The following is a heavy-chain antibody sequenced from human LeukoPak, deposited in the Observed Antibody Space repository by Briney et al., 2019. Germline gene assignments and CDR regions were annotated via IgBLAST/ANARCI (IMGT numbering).Heavy chain of an antibody. CDR2: IKTDGSEK. J-gene: IGHJ5*02. Sequence: GGSLRLSCEASGFTFSSYWMSWVHQAPGKGLEWVANIKTDGSEKYYVDSVKGRFTISRDNAKNSLYLQMNSLRAEDTAVYYCARDYTGYFPWGQGTLVIVSS. CDR1: GFTFSSYW. CDR3: ARDYTGYFP. D-gene: IGHD3-9*01. V-gene: IGHV3-7*03.